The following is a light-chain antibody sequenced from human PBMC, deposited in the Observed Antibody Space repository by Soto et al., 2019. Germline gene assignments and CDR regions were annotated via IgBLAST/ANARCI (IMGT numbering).Light chain of an antibody. CDR1: QWFSGRN. CDR2: NSY. CDR3: QQYGTWIT. V-gene: IGKV3D-20*01. J-gene: IGKJ5*01. Sequence: EIVLTQSPATLSLSPGERVSLSCGASQWFSGRNLAWYQQKPGQSPRLLIYNSYIRASGVPDRFRGSGSGTDFTLTITRLEPKDFAVYYCQQYGTWITFGQGTRLETK.